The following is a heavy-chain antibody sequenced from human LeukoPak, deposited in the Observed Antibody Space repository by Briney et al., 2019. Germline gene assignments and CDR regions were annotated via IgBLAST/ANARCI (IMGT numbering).Heavy chain of an antibody. CDR1: GFTFSSYA. D-gene: IGHD3-10*01. J-gene: IGHJ4*02. Sequence: GRSLKLSCAASGFTFSSYAMHWVRQAPGKGLEWVAVISYDGSNKYYADSVKGRFTISRDNSKNTLYLQMNSLRAEDTAVYYCARGDDGSGSFYFDYWGQGTLVTVSS. CDR3: ARGDDGSGSFYFDY. CDR2: ISYDGSNK. V-gene: IGHV3-30*01.